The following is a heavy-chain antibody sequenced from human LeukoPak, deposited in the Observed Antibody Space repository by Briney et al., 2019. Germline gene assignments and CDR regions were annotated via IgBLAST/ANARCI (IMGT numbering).Heavy chain of an antibody. D-gene: IGHD2-15*01. CDR1: GFTFSTYA. Sequence: GGSLRLSCAASGFTFSTYAMNWVRQAPGKGLEWVSSISGDTGNTYYADSVKGRFTISRDDSTNTLYLQMNNLRVEDTALYYCAEGGSGSCFSPCGSWGQGTLVTVSS. CDR2: ISGDTGNT. J-gene: IGHJ5*02. V-gene: IGHV3-23*01. CDR3: AEGGSGSCFSPCGS.